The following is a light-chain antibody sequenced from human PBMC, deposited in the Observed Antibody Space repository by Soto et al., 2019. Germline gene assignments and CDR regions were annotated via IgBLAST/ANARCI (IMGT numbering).Light chain of an antibody. CDR3: CSYAGSYTYI. Sequence: QSVLTQPRSVSGSPGQSVTISCTGSCSDVGTFYFVSWYQQYPGKGPKLIIYDVTERPSGVPDRFSGSKSGNTASLTISGLQAGDEADYYCCSYAGSYTYIFGSGTKVTVL. V-gene: IGLV2-11*01. CDR2: DVT. CDR1: CSDVGTFYF. J-gene: IGLJ1*01.